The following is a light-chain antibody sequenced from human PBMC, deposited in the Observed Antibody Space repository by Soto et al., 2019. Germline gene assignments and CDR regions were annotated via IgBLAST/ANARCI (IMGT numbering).Light chain of an antibody. CDR2: GAS. Sequence: EIVMTQSPATLSVSPGERATLSCRASQSVSSNLAWYQQKPGQAPRLLIFGASTRATGIPDRFSGSWSGTEFTLTISSLQSEDFAVYYCQQYNKWPPLTFGGGTKVDIK. CDR1: QSVSSN. CDR3: QQYNKWPPLT. V-gene: IGKV3-15*01. J-gene: IGKJ4*01.